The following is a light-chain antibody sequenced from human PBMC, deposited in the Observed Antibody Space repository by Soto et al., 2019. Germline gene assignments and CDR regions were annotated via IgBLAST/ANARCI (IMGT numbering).Light chain of an antibody. CDR1: NSNIGNNY. CDR3: GTWDDSLNAYV. Sequence: QSVLTQPPSVSAAPGQTVTISCSGSNSNIGNNYVSWYLQAPGTAPKLVIKDNNKRPPGIPDRISASKSGTSATLGITGLQTGDEADYYCGTWDDSLNAYVFGGGTKLTVL. CDR2: DNN. V-gene: IGLV1-51*01. J-gene: IGLJ1*01.